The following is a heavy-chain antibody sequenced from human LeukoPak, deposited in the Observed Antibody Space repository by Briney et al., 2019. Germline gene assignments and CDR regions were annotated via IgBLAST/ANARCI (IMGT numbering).Heavy chain of an antibody. CDR1: GGSISSSNW. CDR2: IYYSGST. CDR3: ARDNWNYGSSMDV. J-gene: IGHJ6*02. D-gene: IGHD1-7*01. V-gene: IGHV4-61*01. Sequence: RPSETLSLTCAVSGGSISSSNWWSWIRQPPGKGLEWIGYIYYSGSTNYNPSLKSRVTISVDTSKNQFSLKLGSVTAADTAVYYCARDNWNYGSSMDVWGQGTTVTVSS.